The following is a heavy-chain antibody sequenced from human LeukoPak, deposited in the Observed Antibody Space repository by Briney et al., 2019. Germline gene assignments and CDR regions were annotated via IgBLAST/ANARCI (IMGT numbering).Heavy chain of an antibody. Sequence: AGGSLRLSCAASGFTVSSSSMNWVRLGPGEGLEWVSVISSDGNTYYADSVKGRFTISRDNSRNTLSLQMHGLRADDTAVYYCARGQEQFSSPWQWGPRRKNFYYYGMDVWGQGTTVTVSS. CDR3: ARGQEQFSSPWQWGPRRKNFYYYGMDV. V-gene: IGHV3-66*01. CDR2: ISSDGNT. J-gene: IGHJ6*02. CDR1: GFTVSSSS. D-gene: IGHD6-19*01.